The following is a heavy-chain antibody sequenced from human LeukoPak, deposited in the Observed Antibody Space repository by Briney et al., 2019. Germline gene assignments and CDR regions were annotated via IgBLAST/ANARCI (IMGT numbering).Heavy chain of an antibody. CDR2: IYYSGST. CDR3: ARVRSGYDDLYYYHGMDV. CDR1: GGSISSYY. J-gene: IGHJ6*04. D-gene: IGHD5-12*01. V-gene: IGHV4-59*01. Sequence: SETLSLTCTVSGGSISSYYWSWIRQPPGKGLEWIGYIYYSGSTNYNPSLKSRVTISVDTSKNQFSLKLSSVTAADTAVYYCARVRSGYDDLYYYHGMDVWGKGTTVTVSS.